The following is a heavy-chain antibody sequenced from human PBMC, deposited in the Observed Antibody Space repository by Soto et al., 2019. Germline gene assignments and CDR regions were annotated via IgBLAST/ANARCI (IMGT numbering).Heavy chain of an antibody. J-gene: IGHJ4*02. D-gene: IGHD3-22*01. CDR1: GFTFSDYY. CDR3: ASLSNYDSSDYYSY. CDR2: ISSSSSYT. Sequence: GGSLRLSCAASGFTFSDYYMSWIRQAPGKGLEWVSYISSSSSYTNYADSVKGRFTISRDNAKNSLYLQMNSLRAEDTAVYYCASLSNYDSSDYYSYWGQGTLVTVSS. V-gene: IGHV3-11*06.